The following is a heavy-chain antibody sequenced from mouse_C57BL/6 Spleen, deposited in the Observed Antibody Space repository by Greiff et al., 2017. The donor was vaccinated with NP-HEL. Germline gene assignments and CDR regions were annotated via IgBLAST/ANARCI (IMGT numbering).Heavy chain of an antibody. CDR1: GFTFSSYG. Sequence: EVNVVESGGDLVKPGGSLKLSCAASGFTFSSYGMSWVRQTPDKRLEWVATISSGGSYTYYPDSVKGRFTISRDNATNTLYLQMSSLKSEDTAMYYCARDPDYAMDYWGQGTSVTVSS. CDR3: ARDPDYAMDY. J-gene: IGHJ4*01. V-gene: IGHV5-6*01. CDR2: ISSGGSYT.